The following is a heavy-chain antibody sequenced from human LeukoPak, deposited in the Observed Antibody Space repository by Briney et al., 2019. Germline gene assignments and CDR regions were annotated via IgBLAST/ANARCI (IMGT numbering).Heavy chain of an antibody. J-gene: IGHJ4*02. Sequence: GGSLRLSCAASGFTFSSYNINWVRQAPGKGLEWVSYISSSGSTIYYADSVKGRFTISRDNAKNSLYLQMNSLRAEDTAVYYCARESRYCSSTSCHYLDYWGQGTLVTVSS. D-gene: IGHD2-2*01. CDR3: ARESRYCSSTSCHYLDY. CDR2: ISSSGSTI. V-gene: IGHV3-48*04. CDR1: GFTFSSYN.